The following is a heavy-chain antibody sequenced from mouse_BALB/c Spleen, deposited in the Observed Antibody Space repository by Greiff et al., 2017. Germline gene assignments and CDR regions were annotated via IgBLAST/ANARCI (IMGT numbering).Heavy chain of an antibody. CDR1: GFTFSSYA. CDR3: ARVWYPYFDY. CDR2: ISSGGSYT. V-gene: IGHV5-9-4*01. Sequence: EVKLMESGGGLVKPGGSLKLSCAASGFTFSSYAMSWVRQSPEKRLEWVAEISSGGSYTYYPDTVTGRFTISRHNAKNTLYLEMSSLRSEDTAMYYCARVWYPYFDYWGQGTTLTVSS. J-gene: IGHJ2*01. D-gene: IGHD2-1*01.